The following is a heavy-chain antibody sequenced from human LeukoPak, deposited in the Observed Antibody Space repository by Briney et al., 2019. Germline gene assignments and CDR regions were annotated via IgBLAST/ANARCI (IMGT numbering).Heavy chain of an antibody. J-gene: IGHJ6*03. CDR3: ARDHRTVVTLYYYYYMDV. CDR1: GGSISSSYW. CDR2: IYHSGST. Sequence: PSGTLSLTCAVSGGSISSSYWWSWIRQPPGKGLEWIGEIYHSGSTNYNLSLKSRVTISVDKSKNQFSLKLNSVTAADTAVYYCARDHRTVVTLYYYYYMDVWGKGTTVTISS. V-gene: IGHV4-4*02. D-gene: IGHD4-23*01.